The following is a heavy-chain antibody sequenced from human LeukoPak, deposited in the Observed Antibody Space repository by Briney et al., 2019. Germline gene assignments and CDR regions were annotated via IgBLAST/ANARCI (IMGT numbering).Heavy chain of an antibody. J-gene: IGHJ4*02. CDR3: ARVTGYMTEDYFDY. CDR2: IYYSGST. CDR1: GGAISSYY. V-gene: IGHV4-59*01. D-gene: IGHD6-13*01. Sequence: SETLSLTCTVSGGAISSYYWNWIRQPPGKGLEWIGYIYYSGSTNYNPSLKSRVTISVDTSKNQFSLNLSSVTAADTAVYYCARVTGYMTEDYFDYWGQGTLITVSS.